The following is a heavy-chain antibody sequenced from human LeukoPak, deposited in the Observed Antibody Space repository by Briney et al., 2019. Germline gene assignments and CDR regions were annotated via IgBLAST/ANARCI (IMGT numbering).Heavy chain of an antibody. J-gene: IGHJ4*02. CDR1: GFTFSDHY. D-gene: IGHD4-23*01. V-gene: IGHV3-72*01. CDR3: ARRVFGGNCYYDY. Sequence: PGGSLRLSCAAPGFTFSDHYMDWVRQAPGKGLEWVGRIRNKANSYTTDYAASVKGRFTISRDDSKNSLYLQMNSLKTEDTAVYYCARRVFGGNCYYDYWGQGALVTVSS. CDR2: IRNKANSYTT.